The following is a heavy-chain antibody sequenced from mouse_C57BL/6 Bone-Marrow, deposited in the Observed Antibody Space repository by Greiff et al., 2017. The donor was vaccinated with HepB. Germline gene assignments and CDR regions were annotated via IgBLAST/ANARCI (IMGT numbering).Heavy chain of an antibody. CDR3: ARAEYEAMDY. Sequence: ESGPGLVKPSQSLSLTCSVTGYSITSGYYWNWIRQFPGNKLEWMGYISYDGSNNYNPSLKNRISITRDTSKNQFFLKLNSVTTEDTSTYYCARAEYEAMDYWGQGTSVTVSS. CDR1: GYSITSGYY. V-gene: IGHV3-6*01. J-gene: IGHJ4*01. D-gene: IGHD2-10*02. CDR2: ISYDGSN.